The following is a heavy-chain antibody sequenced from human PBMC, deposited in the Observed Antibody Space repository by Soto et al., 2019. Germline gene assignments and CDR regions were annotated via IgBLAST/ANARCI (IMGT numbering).Heavy chain of an antibody. Sequence: VQLVQSGAEVKKPGASVKVSCKASGYTFTSYGISWVRQAPGQGLEWMGWISAYNGNTNYAQKLQGRVTMTTDTSTSTAYMELRSLRSDDTAVYYCARDHYDFWSGPYNWFDPWGQGTLVTVSS. CDR2: ISAYNGNT. CDR3: ARDHYDFWSGPYNWFDP. D-gene: IGHD3-3*01. CDR1: GYTFTSYG. J-gene: IGHJ5*02. V-gene: IGHV1-18*01.